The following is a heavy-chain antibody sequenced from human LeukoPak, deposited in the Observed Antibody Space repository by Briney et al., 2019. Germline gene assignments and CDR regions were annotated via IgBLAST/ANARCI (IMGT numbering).Heavy chain of an antibody. D-gene: IGHD1-26*01. J-gene: IGHJ3*02. Sequence: GGSLRLSCLDSGFSFSTYWMSWVRQAPGKGLEWVANVKQDGSDKYYADFVKGRFTISRDNAKNSLYLQMNSLRAEDTAVYFCASGPRWVGAAWAHSFDIWGQGTTVTVSS. V-gene: IGHV3-7*01. CDR1: GFSFSTYW. CDR2: VKQDGSDK. CDR3: ASGPRWVGAAWAHSFDI.